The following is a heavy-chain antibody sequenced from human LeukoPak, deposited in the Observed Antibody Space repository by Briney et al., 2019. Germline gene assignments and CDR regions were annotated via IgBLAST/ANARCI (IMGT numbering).Heavy chain of an antibody. V-gene: IGHV4-59*01. CDR1: GGSISSYY. J-gene: IGHJ3*02. D-gene: IGHD3-3*01. CDR2: IYYSGST. Sequence: SETLSLTCTVPGGSISSYYWSWIRQPPGKGLEWIGYIYYSGSTNYNSSFKSRVTISIDMSKNQFSLRLSSVTAADTAVYYCARVYYDFWSGYYPDAFDIWGQGIMVTVSS. CDR3: ARVYYDFWSGYYPDAFDI.